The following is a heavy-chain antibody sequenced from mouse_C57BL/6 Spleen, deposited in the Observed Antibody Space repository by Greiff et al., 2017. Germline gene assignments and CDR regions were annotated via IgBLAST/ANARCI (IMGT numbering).Heavy chain of an antibody. D-gene: IGHD2-5*01. CDR3: ARSGSNYYYAMDY. CDR2: INPSSGYT. V-gene: IGHV1-4*01. Sequence: VQLKQSGAELARPGASVKMSCKASGYTFTSYTMHWVKQRPGQGLEWIGYINPSSGYTKYNQKFKDKATLTADKSSSTAYMQLSSLTSEDSAVYYCARSGSNYYYAMDYWGQGTSVTVSS. CDR1: GYTFTSYT. J-gene: IGHJ4*01.